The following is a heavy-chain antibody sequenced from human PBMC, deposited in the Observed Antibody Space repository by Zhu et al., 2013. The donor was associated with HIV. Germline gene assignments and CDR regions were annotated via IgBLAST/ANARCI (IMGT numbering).Heavy chain of an antibody. V-gene: IGHV4-59*01. D-gene: IGHD1-26*01. CDR1: SGSISSYY. J-gene: IGHJ6*03. Sequence: QVQLQESGPGLVKPSETLSLTCTVSSGSISSYYWTWIRQPPGKGLEWIGYIYYSGSTNYNPSLRGRVTISVDTSKNQFSLELSSVTAADTAVYYCANWDRGKDYYYYMDVWGNGTTVTVSS. CDR2: IYYSGST. CDR3: ANWDRGKDYYYYMDV.